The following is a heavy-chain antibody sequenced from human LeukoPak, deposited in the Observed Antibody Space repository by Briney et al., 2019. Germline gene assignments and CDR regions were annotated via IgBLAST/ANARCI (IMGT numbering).Heavy chain of an antibody. Sequence: SETLSLTCTVSGGSISSTSYYWGCIRQPPGKGLECIGSIYYTGSTYYNPSLKSRVTLSVDTSKKQFSLKLSSVTAADTAVYYCAGTVTTRYYFDYWGQGTLATVSS. J-gene: IGHJ4*02. V-gene: IGHV4-39*07. CDR3: AGTVTTRYYFDY. CDR1: GGSISSTSYY. CDR2: IYYTGST. D-gene: IGHD4-17*01.